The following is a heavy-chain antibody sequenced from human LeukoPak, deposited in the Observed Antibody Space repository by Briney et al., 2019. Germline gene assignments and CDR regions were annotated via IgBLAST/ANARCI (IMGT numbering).Heavy chain of an antibody. CDR1: GFTFSSYA. CDR2: IRYDESDK. V-gene: IGHV3-30*02. Sequence: GGSLRLSCAASGFTFSSYAMNWVRQAPGRGLEWVAFIRYDESDKYYADSVKGRFTISRDNSKNTVYLQMNSLRAEDTAVYYCAKDGGNYDGDHWGQGTLVTVSS. CDR3: AKDGGNYDGDH. J-gene: IGHJ4*02. D-gene: IGHD1-7*01.